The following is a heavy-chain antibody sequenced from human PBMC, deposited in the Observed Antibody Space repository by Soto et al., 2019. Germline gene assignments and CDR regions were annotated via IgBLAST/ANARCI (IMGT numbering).Heavy chain of an antibody. CDR3: ARGRTAASYYYYYGMDV. CDR2: INHSGST. J-gene: IGHJ6*02. CDR1: GGSFSGYY. V-gene: IGHV4-34*01. Sequence: SLTCAVYGGSFSGYYWSWIRQPPGKGLEWIGEINHSGSTNYNPSLKSRVTISVDTSKNQFSLKLSSVTAADTAVYYCARGRTAASYYYYYGMDVWGQGTTVTVSS. D-gene: IGHD6-25*01.